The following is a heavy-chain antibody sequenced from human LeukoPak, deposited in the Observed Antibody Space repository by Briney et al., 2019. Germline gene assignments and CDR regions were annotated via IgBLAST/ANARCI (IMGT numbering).Heavy chain of an antibody. CDR2: IYSGGST. V-gene: IGHV3-66*01. Sequence: GGSLRLSCAASGFTVSSNYMSWVRQAPGKGLEWVSVIYSGGSTYYADSVKGRFTISRDNSKNTLYLQMNSLRAEDTAVYYCAKVGRYCSSTSCLGTAFDIWGQGTMVTVSS. J-gene: IGHJ3*02. CDR1: GFTVSSNY. D-gene: IGHD2-2*01. CDR3: AKVGRYCSSTSCLGTAFDI.